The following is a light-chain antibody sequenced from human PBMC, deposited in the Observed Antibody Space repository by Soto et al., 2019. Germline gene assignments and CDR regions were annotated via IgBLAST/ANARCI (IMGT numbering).Light chain of an antibody. J-gene: IGLJ2*01. CDR1: SSDVGGYNF. CDR2: DVS. Sequence: QSALTQPASVSGSPGQSIAISCTGTSSDVGGYNFVSWYQQHPGKAPKLMIYDVSSRPSGVSDRFSGSKSGNTASLTISGLQAEDESDYYCTSYTSSSTLVFGGGTKVTAL. CDR3: TSYTSSSTLV. V-gene: IGLV2-14*03.